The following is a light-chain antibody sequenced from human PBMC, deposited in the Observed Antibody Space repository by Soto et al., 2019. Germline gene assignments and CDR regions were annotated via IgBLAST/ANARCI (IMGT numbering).Light chain of an antibody. Sequence: QSALTQPASVSGSPGQSITISCTGTSSDVGGYNYVSWYQQHPGKAPKLMIYDVSNRPSGVSTRFSGSKSVNTASLTISGLQAEDEADYYCSSYTSSSTLVFGGGTKVTVL. V-gene: IGLV2-14*01. CDR3: SSYTSSSTLV. CDR2: DVS. CDR1: SSDVGGYNY. J-gene: IGLJ2*01.